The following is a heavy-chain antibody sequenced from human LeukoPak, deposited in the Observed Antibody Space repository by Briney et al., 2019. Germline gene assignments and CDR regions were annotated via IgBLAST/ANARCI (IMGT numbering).Heavy chain of an antibody. V-gene: IGHV1-18*01. J-gene: IGHJ5*02. CDR1: GYTFTSYG. CDR2: ISAYNGNT. Sequence: ASVKVSCKASGYTFTSYGISWVRHAPGQGLEWMEWISAYNGNTNYAQKLQGRVTMTTDTSTSTDYMELRSLRSDDTAVFYCASSYDPDSLYQLLYDHWGQRTLVSVSS. D-gene: IGHD2-2*02. CDR3: ASSYDPDSLYQLLYDH.